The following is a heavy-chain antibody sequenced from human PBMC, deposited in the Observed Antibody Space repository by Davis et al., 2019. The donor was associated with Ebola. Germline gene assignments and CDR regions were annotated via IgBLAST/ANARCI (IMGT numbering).Heavy chain of an antibody. CDR1: GGSFSGYY. Sequence: SETLSLTCAVSGGSFSGYYWSWIRQPPGKGLEWIGEINHSGSTNYNPSLKSRVTISVDTSKNQFPLKLSSVTAADTAVYYCARVWGVAARWANWFDPWGQGTLVTVSS. J-gene: IGHJ5*02. V-gene: IGHV4-34*01. D-gene: IGHD6-25*01. CDR3: ARVWGVAARWANWFDP. CDR2: INHSGST.